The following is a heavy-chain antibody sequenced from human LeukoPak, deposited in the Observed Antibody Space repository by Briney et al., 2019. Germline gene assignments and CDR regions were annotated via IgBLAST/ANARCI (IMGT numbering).Heavy chain of an antibody. J-gene: IGHJ5*02. CDR2: ISAYNGNT. CDR1: GYTFTSYG. CDR3: ARRGLNHCSSTSCYTEFNWFDP. Sequence: ASVKVSCKASGYTFTSYGISWVRQAPGQGLEWMGWISAYNGNTNYAQKLQGRVTMTTDTSTSTAYMELRSLRSDDTAVYYCARRGLNHCSSTSCYTEFNWFDPWGQGTLVTVSS. D-gene: IGHD2-2*02. V-gene: IGHV1-18*01.